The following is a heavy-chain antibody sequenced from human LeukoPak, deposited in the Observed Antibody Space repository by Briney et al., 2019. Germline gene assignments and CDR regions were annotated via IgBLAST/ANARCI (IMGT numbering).Heavy chain of an antibody. CDR3: ARQKCTSTSCLTKNAFDI. Sequence: SETLSLTCTASGSISGYYWSWIRQPPGKGVEWIGYIYTSGSTNYNPSLERRVTISVDTSKNQFSLDLSSVTAADTAVYYCARQKCTSTSCLTKNAFDIWGQGTMVTVSS. CDR2: IYTSGST. V-gene: IGHV4-4*09. D-gene: IGHD2-2*01. CDR1: GSISGYY. J-gene: IGHJ3*02.